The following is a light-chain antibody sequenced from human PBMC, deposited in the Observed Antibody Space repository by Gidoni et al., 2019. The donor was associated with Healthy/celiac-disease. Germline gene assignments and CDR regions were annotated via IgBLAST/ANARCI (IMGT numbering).Light chain of an antibody. CDR1: QSISSW. Sequence: DIQLTPSPSTLSASVGDRVTITCRASQSISSWLAWYQQKPGKAPKVLIYDASSLESGVPSRFSGSGSGTEFTLTISSLQPDDFATYYCQQYKSYPLTFGGGTKVEIK. CDR3: QQYKSYPLT. V-gene: IGKV1-5*01. CDR2: DAS. J-gene: IGKJ4*01.